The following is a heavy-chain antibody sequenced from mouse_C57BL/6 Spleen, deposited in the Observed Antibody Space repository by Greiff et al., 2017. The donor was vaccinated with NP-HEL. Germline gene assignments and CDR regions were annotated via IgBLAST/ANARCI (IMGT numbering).Heavy chain of an antibody. CDR1: GFSLTSYG. D-gene: IGHD2-4*01. Sequence: QVQLKQSGPGLVQPSQSLSITCTVSGFSLTSYGVHWVRQSPGKGLEWLGVIWRGGSTDYNAAFMSRLSITKYNSKSQVFFKMNSLQADDTAIYYCAIPYYDYDGGPWYAMDYWGQGTSVTVSS. CDR2: IWRGGST. J-gene: IGHJ4*01. V-gene: IGHV2-5*01. CDR3: AIPYYDYDGGPWYAMDY.